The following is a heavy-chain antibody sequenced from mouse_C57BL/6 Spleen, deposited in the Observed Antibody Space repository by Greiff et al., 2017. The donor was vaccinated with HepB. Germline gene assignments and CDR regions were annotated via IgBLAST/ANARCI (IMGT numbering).Heavy chain of an antibody. CDR1: GFTFSSYA. Sequence: EVQRVESGGGLVKPGGSLKLSCAASGFTFSSYAMSWVRQTPEKRLEWVATISDGGSYTYYPDNVKGRFTISRDNAKNNMYLQMSHLKSEDTAMYYCAREITTVVAFDYWGQGTTLTVSS. J-gene: IGHJ2*01. CDR2: ISDGGSYT. V-gene: IGHV5-4*01. D-gene: IGHD1-1*01. CDR3: AREITTVVAFDY.